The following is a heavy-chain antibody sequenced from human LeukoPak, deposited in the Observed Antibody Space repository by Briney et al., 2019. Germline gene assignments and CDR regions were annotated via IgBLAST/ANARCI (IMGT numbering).Heavy chain of an antibody. CDR3: ARVSWVPVIDRDFDI. CDR1: GYTFTSYA. CDR2: INTNTGNP. J-gene: IGHJ3*02. D-gene: IGHD3-16*02. V-gene: IGHV7-4-1*02. Sequence: ASVKVSCKASGYTFTSYAMNWVRQAPGQGLEWMGWINTNTGNPTYAQGFTGRFVFSLYTSVSTAYLQISSLKAEDTAVYYCARVSWVPVIDRDFDIWGQGTMVTVSS.